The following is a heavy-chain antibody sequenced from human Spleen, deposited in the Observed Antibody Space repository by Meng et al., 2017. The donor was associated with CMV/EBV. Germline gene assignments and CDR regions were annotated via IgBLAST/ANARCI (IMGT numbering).Heavy chain of an antibody. D-gene: IGHD4-11*01. CDR1: GASISNGGFY. CDR2: IYNSGGT. V-gene: IGHV4-31*03. CDR3: ARGRWSTVTYEVNRYFDL. J-gene: IGHJ2*01. Sequence: SETLSLTCIVSGASISNGGFYWSWIRQHPGKGLEWIGYIYNSGGTHYNPSLESRLTISILDTSKNRFSLKLRSVTAADTAVYYCARGRWSTVTYEVNRYFDLWGRGTLVTVSS.